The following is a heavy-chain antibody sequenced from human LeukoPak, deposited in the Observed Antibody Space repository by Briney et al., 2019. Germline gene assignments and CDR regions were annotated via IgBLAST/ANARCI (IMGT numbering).Heavy chain of an antibody. V-gene: IGHV7-4-1*02. J-gene: IGHJ4*02. CDR1: GYTFTSYA. Sequence: GASVKVSCKASGYTFTSYAMNWVRQAPGQGLEWMGWINTNTGNPTYAQGFTGRFVFSLDTSVSTAYLQISSLKAEDTAVYYCARGGLVSRGSYRTVYWGQGTLITVSS. CDR2: INTNTGNP. D-gene: IGHD1-26*01. CDR3: ARGGLVSRGSYRTVY.